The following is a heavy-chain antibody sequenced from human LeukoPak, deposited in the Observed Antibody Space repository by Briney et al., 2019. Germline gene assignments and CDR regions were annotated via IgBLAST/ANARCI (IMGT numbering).Heavy chain of an antibody. CDR1: GFSLSLYT. D-gene: IGHD2-15*01. J-gene: IGHJ2*01. CDR3: AEVRSGSL. V-gene: IGHV3-53*01. Sequence: GGSLRLSCAASGFSLSLYTMSWVRQAPGKGLEWVSVIYSGGSTYYADSVKGRFTISRDNSKNTLYLQMNSLRAEDTAVYYRAEVRSGSLWGRGTLVTVSS. CDR2: IYSGGST.